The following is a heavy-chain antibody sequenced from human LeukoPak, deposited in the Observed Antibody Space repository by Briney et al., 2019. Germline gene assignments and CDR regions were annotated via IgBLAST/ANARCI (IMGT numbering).Heavy chain of an antibody. V-gene: IGHV4-34*01. CDR1: GGSFSGYY. CDR2: INHSGST. CDR3: ARGRGYSSSWYSPPTYYYYGMDV. J-gene: IGHJ6*02. D-gene: IGHD6-13*01. Sequence: SETLSLTCAVYGGSFSGYYWSWIRQPPGKGLEWIGEINHSGSTNYNPSLKSRVTISVDTSKNQFSLKLSSGTAADTAVYYCARGRGYSSSWYSPPTYYYYGMDVWGQGTTVTVSS.